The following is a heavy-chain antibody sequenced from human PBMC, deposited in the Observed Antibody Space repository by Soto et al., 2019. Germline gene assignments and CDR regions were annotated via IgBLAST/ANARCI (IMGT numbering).Heavy chain of an antibody. V-gene: IGHV1-2*02. Sequence: VASVKVSCKASGYTFIDYYMHWVRQAPGQGFEWMGRISPRSGSTNYAQKFQGRVTMTWDTSLNTAYMELSSLISEGTAVYYCARPPGYISDWYYFDLWGQGTLVTVSS. J-gene: IGHJ4*02. CDR3: ARPPGYISDWYYFDL. CDR2: ISPRSGST. D-gene: IGHD3-9*01. CDR1: GYTFIDYY.